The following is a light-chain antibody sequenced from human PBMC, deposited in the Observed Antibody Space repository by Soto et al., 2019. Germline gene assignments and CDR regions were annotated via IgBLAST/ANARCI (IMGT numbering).Light chain of an antibody. CDR3: QQRRTWPPLT. CDR2: DAS. CDR1: QSISSF. J-gene: IGKJ4*01. V-gene: IGKV3-11*01. Sequence: EVVLTQSPATLSLSPGERATLSCRASQSISSFLAWYQQKPGQAPRLLIYDASNRATGIPARFSGSGSGTDFTLTISSLEPEDFAVYCCQQRRTWPPLTFGGGTKVEIK.